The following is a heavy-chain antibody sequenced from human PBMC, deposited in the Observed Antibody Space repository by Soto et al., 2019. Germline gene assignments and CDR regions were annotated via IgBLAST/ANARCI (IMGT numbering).Heavy chain of an antibody. V-gene: IGHV4-59*01. Sequence: QVQLLESGPGLVKPSETLSLTCTVSGGYITAYYWSWLRQSPGRGLEWIGYIYHTGTGDYNPSVEGRATISPDTSKNQFSLTLRSVTAADTAVYFCARAVSGNGGRGWFDPWGQGALVTVSS. D-gene: IGHD4-17*01. CDR2: IYHTGTG. CDR3: ARAVSGNGGRGWFDP. CDR1: GGYITAYY. J-gene: IGHJ5*02.